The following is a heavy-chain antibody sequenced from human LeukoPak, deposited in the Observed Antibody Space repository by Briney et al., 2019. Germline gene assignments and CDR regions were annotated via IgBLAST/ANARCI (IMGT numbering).Heavy chain of an antibody. CDR2: ISGSGGST. V-gene: IGHV3-23*01. Sequence: GGSLRLSCAASGFTFSSYAMSWVRQAPGKGLEWVSAISGSGGSTYYADSVKGRFTISRDNSKNTLYLQMNSLRAEDTAVYYCAKDRRRIAVAGISPIDYWGQGTLVTVSS. J-gene: IGHJ4*02. CDR3: AKDRRRIAVAGISPIDY. CDR1: GFTFSSYA. D-gene: IGHD6-19*01.